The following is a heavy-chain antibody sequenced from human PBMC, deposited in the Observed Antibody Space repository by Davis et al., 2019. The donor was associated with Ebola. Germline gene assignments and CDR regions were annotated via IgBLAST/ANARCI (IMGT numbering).Heavy chain of an antibody. Sequence: GESLKISCAASGFTFSSYAMSWVRQAPGKGLEWVAVISYDGSNKYYADSVKGRFTISRDNSKNTLYLQMNSLRAEDTAVYYCARGGYDYWGQGTLVTVSS. V-gene: IGHV3-30-3*01. J-gene: IGHJ4*02. CDR3: ARGGYDY. CDR2: ISYDGSNK. CDR1: GFTFSSYA. D-gene: IGHD3-16*01.